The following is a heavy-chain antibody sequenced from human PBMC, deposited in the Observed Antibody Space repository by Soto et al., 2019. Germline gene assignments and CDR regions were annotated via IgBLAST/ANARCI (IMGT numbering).Heavy chain of an antibody. CDR1: GYTFTAYY. CDR3: ARRGDRTLGYFDN. CDR2: INPNSGDT. D-gene: IGHD2-21*01. Sequence: ASVKVSCKTSGYTFTAYYMHWVRQAPGQGLEWMGWINPNSGDTNYAQKFLGRVTMTRETSITTAHMEPSSLRSDDTAVYYCARRGDRTLGYFDNWGQGALVTVSS. J-gene: IGHJ4*02. V-gene: IGHV1-2*02.